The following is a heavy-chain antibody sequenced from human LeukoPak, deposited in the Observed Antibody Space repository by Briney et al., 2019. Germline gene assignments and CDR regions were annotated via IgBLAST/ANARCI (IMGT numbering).Heavy chain of an antibody. CDR1: GGSISSGSYY. CDR2: IYISGST. J-gene: IGHJ4*02. D-gene: IGHD2/OR15-2a*01. CDR3: AGDSFHLSNPPYFDY. Sequence: SQTLSLTCSVSGGSISSGSYYWSWIRQPAGKVLEWIGRIYISGSTNYNPSLKSRVTISVDTSKNQFSLKLSSVTAADTAVYYWAGDSFHLSNPPYFDYWGQGTLVTVSS. V-gene: IGHV4-61*02.